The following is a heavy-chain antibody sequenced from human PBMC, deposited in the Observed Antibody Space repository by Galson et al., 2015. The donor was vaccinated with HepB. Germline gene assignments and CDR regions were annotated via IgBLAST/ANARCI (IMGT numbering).Heavy chain of an antibody. J-gene: IGHJ6*02. D-gene: IGHD3-10*01. Sequence: SLRLSCAASGFTFSSYGMHWVRQAPGKGLEWVAFIRYDGSNKYYADSVKGRFTISRDNSKNTLYLQMNSLRAEDTAVYYCAKDLLWFGEGSEFRIYYYGMDVWGQGTTVTVSS. V-gene: IGHV3-30*02. CDR1: GFTFSSYG. CDR2: IRYDGSNK. CDR3: AKDLLWFGEGSEFRIYYYGMDV.